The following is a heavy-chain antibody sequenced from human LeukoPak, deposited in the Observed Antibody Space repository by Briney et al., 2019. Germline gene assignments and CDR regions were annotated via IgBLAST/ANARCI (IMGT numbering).Heavy chain of an antibody. CDR2: IYHSGST. D-gene: IGHD6-13*01. CDR1: GASVSSSGYY. V-gene: IGHV4-61*08. CDR3: GRETIAATGTSVFFDY. Sequence: ASETLSLTCTVSGASVSSSGYYWSWIRQPPGKGLEWIEYIYHSGSTNYNPSLKSRVTISVDTSKNQFSLKLTSMTAADTAVYYCGRETIAATGTSVFFDYWGQGTLVTVSS. J-gene: IGHJ4*02.